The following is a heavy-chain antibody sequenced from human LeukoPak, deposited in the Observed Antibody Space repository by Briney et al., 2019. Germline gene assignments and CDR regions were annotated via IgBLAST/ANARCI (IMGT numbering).Heavy chain of an antibody. CDR2: IYYSGST. J-gene: IGHJ4*02. Sequence: SETLSLTCTVSGGSISSGGYYWSWIRQHPGKGLEWIGNIYYSGSTYYNPSLKSRVTISVDTSKNQFSLKLSSVTAADTAVYYCARVGAYCGGDCYSRIDYWGQGTLVTVSS. CDR3: ARVGAYCGGDCYSRIDY. CDR1: GGSISSGGYY. D-gene: IGHD2-21*02. V-gene: IGHV4-31*03.